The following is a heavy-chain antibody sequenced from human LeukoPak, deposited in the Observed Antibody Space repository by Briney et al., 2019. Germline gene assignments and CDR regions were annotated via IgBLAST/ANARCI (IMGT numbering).Heavy chain of an antibody. CDR2: MNPNSGNT. CDR1: GYTFTSYD. V-gene: IGHV1-8*01. D-gene: IGHD6-19*01. CDR3: ARGWDSSGWYGFHWFDP. J-gene: IGHJ5*02. Sequence: ASVKVSCKSSGYTFTSYDINWVRQATGQGLELMGWMNPNSGNTGYAQKFQGRVTMTRNTSISTAYMELSSLRSEDTAVYYCARGWDSSGWYGFHWFDPWGQGTLVTVSS.